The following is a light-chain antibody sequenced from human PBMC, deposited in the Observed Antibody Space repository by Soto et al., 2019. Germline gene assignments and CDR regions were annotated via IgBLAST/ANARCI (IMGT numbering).Light chain of an antibody. Sequence: DIHMTQSPSTLSASVGDRVTITFRASQNINSWLAWYQQKPGKAPKLLIYEASSLEKGVPARFGGSGSGTEFTLTISSLQPDDFATYYCQQHQTYSTFGQGTKVDI. CDR1: QNINSW. CDR2: EAS. J-gene: IGKJ1*01. V-gene: IGKV1-5*03. CDR3: QQHQTYST.